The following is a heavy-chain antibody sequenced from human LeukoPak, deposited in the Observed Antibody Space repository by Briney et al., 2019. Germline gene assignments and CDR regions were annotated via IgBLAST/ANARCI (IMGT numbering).Heavy chain of an antibody. CDR2: IKEDGSVK. D-gene: IGHD3-10*01. CDR1: EFTLSNYW. CDR3: AKDFGRNLGGPGY. Sequence: GGSLRLSCAASEFTLSNYWLSWVRQAPGKGLEWVANIKEDGSVKNYVASVKGRFTISRDNAKNSLYLQMNSLRAEDTAVYYCAKDFGRNLGGPGYWGRGTLVIVSS. V-gene: IGHV3-7*01. J-gene: IGHJ4*02.